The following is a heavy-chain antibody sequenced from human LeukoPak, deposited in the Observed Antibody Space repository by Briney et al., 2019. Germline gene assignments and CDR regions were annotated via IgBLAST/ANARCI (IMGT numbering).Heavy chain of an antibody. D-gene: IGHD2-15*01. CDR3: ARSEEGHVRGGWFDP. J-gene: IGHJ5*02. CDR1: GGPLSSYY. V-gene: IGHV4-59*01. CDR2: IYYSGNT. Sequence: SETLSLTCTVSGGPLSSYYWSWIRQPPEKGLEWIGYIYYSGNTNYNPSLKSRVTMSVDTSKNQFSLKLSSVTAADTAVYYCARSEEGHVRGGWFDPWGQGTLVTVSS.